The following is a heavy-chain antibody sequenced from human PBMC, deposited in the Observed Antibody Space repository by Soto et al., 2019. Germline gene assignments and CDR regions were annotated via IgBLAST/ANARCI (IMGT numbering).Heavy chain of an antibody. CDR3: ARLFTSGLYADY. J-gene: IGHJ4*02. CDR1: GFTFSGYG. D-gene: IGHD6-19*01. V-gene: IGHV3-33*01. Sequence: QVQLVESGGGVVQPGRSLRLSCAASGFTFSGYGMHWVRQAPGKGLEWVAVIWYDGSKKYYADSVKGRFNISRDNSKNTLYLQMNSLRDEDTAVYYCARLFTSGLYADYWGQGTLVTVSS. CDR2: IWYDGSKK.